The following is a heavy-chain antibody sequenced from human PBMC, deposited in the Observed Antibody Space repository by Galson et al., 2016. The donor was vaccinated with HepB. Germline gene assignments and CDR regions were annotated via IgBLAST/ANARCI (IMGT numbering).Heavy chain of an antibody. J-gene: IGHJ4*02. Sequence: SLRLSCAGSGFAFSRYGFHWVRQAPGKGLEWVAFMSYDGNDKYYADSVKGRFTVSRDDSKNTFFLQLNSLSIEDTAVYYCARQVLYGDPYFDYWGQGTLVT. CDR1: GFAFSRYG. CDR2: MSYDGNDK. D-gene: IGHD2-21*02. V-gene: IGHV3-30-3*01. CDR3: ARQVLYGDPYFDY.